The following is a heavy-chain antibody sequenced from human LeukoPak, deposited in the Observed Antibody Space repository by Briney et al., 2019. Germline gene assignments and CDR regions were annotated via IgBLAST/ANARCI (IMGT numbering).Heavy chain of an antibody. CDR1: GFTFSSYA. V-gene: IGHV3-23*01. CDR2: ISGSGGST. D-gene: IGHD6-19*01. CDR3: AKETNSYSSGWYNY. Sequence: PGGSLRLSCVASGFTFSSYAMSWVRQAPGKGLEWVSAISGSGGSTYYADSVKGRFTISRDNSKNTLYLQMNSLRAEDTAVYYCAKETNSYSSGWYNYWGQGTLVTVSS. J-gene: IGHJ4*02.